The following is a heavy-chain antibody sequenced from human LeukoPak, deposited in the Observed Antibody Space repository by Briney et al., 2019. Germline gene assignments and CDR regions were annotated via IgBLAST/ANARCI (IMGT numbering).Heavy chain of an antibody. J-gene: IGHJ6*04. V-gene: IGHV1-69*01. CDR2: IIPIFGTA. D-gene: IGHD6-13*01. Sequence: SVKVSCKASGGPFSSYAISWVRPAPGQGLAWMGGIIPIFGTANYAQKFQGRVTITADESTSTAYMELSSLRSEDTAVYYCARSGISYSSSWYRYYYGMDVWGEGTTVTVSS. CDR1: GGPFSSYA. CDR3: ARSGISYSSSWYRYYYGMDV.